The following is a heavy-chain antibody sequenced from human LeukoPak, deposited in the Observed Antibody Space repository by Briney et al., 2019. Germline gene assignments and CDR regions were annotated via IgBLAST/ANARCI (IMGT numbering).Heavy chain of an antibody. CDR3: AREPVNWNYFTRFPGTRYFDY. J-gene: IGHJ4*02. Sequence: PGGSLRLSCAASGFTFSSYAMHWVRQAPGKGLEWVAVISYDGSNKYYADSVKGRFTISRDNSKNTLYLQMNSLRAEDTAVYYCAREPVNWNYFTRFPGTRYFDYWGQGTLVTVSS. CDR1: GFTFSSYA. D-gene: IGHD1-7*01. CDR2: ISYDGSNK. V-gene: IGHV3-30-3*01.